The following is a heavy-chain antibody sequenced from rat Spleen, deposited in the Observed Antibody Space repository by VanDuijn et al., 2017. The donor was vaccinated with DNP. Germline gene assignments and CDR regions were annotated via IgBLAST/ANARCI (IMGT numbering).Heavy chain of an antibody. CDR2: ISYSGRT. V-gene: IGHV3-1*01. Sequence: EVQLQESGPGLVKPSQSLSLTCSVTGFSITSHYWGWIRKFPGNKMEWIGHISYSGRTTYNPSLKSRISITRDTSKNQFFLQVNSVTTEDTATYYCATRAYLYWYFDFWGPGTMVTVSS. D-gene: IGHD2-1*01. J-gene: IGHJ1*01. CDR3: ATRAYLYWYFDF. CDR1: GFSITSHY.